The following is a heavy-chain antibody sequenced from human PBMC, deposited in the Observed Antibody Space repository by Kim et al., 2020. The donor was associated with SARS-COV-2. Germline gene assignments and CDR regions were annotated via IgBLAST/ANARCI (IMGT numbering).Heavy chain of an antibody. J-gene: IGHJ4*02. D-gene: IGHD6-19*01. CDR3: VREGSSGWSLGS. CDR1: GASVSDNNW. Sequence: SETLSLTCAVSGASVSDNNWWSWVRQPPGKGLEWIAEIHHNGNTNYNPSLQSRVTISIDTSKNQFSLTLSSVTAAATAVYYCVREGSSGWSLGSWGQG. V-gene: IGHV4-4*02. CDR2: IHHNGNT.